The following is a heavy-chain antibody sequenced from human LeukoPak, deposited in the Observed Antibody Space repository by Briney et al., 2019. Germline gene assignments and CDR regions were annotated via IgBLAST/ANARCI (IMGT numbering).Heavy chain of an antibody. CDR2: LNQDGSVR. CDR3: ARGHHGLEV. Sequence: GGSLRLSCAASGLISSDFWMSWVRQTPGKGLEWVANLNQDGSVREYLDSVKGRFTISRDNAENSLFLQVDSLRADDTAVYYCARGHHGLEVWGQGTTVTVSS. V-gene: IGHV3-7*03. J-gene: IGHJ6*02. CDR1: GLISSDFW.